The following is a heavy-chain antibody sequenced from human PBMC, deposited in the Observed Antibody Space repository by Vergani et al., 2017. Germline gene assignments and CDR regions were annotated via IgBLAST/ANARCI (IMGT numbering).Heavy chain of an antibody. D-gene: IGHD2-2*02. CDR3: ARDTRRYCSSTSCYTDV. CDR2: IWYDGSNK. CDR1: GFTFSSYG. J-gene: IGHJ6*04. Sequence: QVQLVESGGGVVQPGRSLRLSCAASGFTFSSYGMHWVRQAPGKGLEWVAVIWYDGSNKYYADSVKGRFTISRDNSKNTLYLQMNSLRAEDTAVYYCARDTRRYCSSTSCYTDVWGKGTTVTVSS. V-gene: IGHV3-33*01.